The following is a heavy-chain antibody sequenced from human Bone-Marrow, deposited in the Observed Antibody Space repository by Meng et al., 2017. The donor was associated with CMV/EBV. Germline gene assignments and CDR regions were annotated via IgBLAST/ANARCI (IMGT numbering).Heavy chain of an antibody. CDR3: AREEGEYYYDSSGYSI. CDR1: VGPVISSSYY. J-gene: IGHJ4*02. Sequence: QLQLQEAGPGLVKPSETLPLTCTDSVGPVISSSYYWGWIRQPPGKGLEWIGSIYYSGSTYYNPSLKSRVTISVDTSKNQFSLKLSSVTAADTAVYYCAREEGEYYYDSSGYSIWGQGTLVTVSS. D-gene: IGHD3-22*01. CDR2: IYYSGST. V-gene: IGHV4-39*07.